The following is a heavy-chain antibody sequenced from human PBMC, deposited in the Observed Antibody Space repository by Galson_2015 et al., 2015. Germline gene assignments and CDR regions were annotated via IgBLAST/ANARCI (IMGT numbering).Heavy chain of an antibody. J-gene: IGHJ4*02. V-gene: IGHV4-34*01. CDR1: GGSFSGYY. Sequence: ATLSLTCAVYGGSFSGYYWSWLRQPPGKGLEWIGEINHSGSTNYNPSLKSRVTISVDTSKNQFSLKLSSVTAADTAVYYCARGRRQAKSRLGYCSSTSFFYYFDYWGQGTLVTVSS. D-gene: IGHD2-2*01. CDR3: ARGRRQAKSRLGYCSSTSFFYYFDY. CDR2: INHSGST.